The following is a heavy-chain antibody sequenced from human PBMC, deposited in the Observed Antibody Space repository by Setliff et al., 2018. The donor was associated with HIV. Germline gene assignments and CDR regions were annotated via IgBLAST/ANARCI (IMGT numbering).Heavy chain of an antibody. CDR1: GYTFTGYY. D-gene: IGHD5-12*01. V-gene: IGHV1-2*06. CDR3: ARGKTWLRFLDY. Sequence: GASVKVSCKASGYTFTGYYMHWVRQAPGQGLEWMGRINPNSGYTNYAQNVQGRVTVTMDTSTSTAYMELRSLKSDDTAVYYCARGKTWLRFLDYWGQGTLVTVSS. CDR2: INPNSGYT. J-gene: IGHJ4*02.